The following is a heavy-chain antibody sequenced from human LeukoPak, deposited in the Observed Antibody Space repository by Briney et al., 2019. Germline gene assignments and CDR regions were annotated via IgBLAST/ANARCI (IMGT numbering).Heavy chain of an antibody. D-gene: IGHD2-2*01. CDR3: ARDGGVVPAAIGPYYYYGMDV. J-gene: IGHJ6*02. CDR1: GGSISSYY. Sequence: SETLSLTCTVSGGSISSYYWSWIRQPAGKGLKWIGRIYTSGSTNYNPSLKSRVTMSVDTSKNQFSLKLSSVTAADTAVYYCARDGGVVPAAIGPYYYYGMDVWGQGTTVTVSS. V-gene: IGHV4-4*07. CDR2: IYTSGST.